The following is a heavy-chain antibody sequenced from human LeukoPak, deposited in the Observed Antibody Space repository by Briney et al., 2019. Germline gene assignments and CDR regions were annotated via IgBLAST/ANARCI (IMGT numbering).Heavy chain of an antibody. CDR2: ISSSGSTI. CDR3: ARGSTFGGVISDF. J-gene: IGHJ4*02. CDR1: GFTFSSYE. V-gene: IGHV3-48*03. D-gene: IGHD3-16*02. Sequence: PGGSLRLSCAASGFTFSSYEMNWVRQAPGKGLEWVSYISSSGSTIYYADSVKGRFTISRDNAKNSLYLQMNSLRVEDTGIYFCARGSTFGGVISDFWGQGTLVTVSS.